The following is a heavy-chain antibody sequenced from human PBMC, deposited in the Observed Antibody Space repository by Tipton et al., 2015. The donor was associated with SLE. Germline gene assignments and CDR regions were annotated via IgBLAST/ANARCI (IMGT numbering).Heavy chain of an antibody. CDR1: GGSFNGYY. J-gene: IGHJ5*02. D-gene: IGHD2-2*01. V-gene: IGHV4-34*01. CDR3: ARRKWPLVHGGLFDP. CDR2: ITPSGST. Sequence: TLSLTCAVYGGSFNGYYWSWIRQPPGKGLEWIGEITPSGSTNCNPSLKSRVTISVDTSKNQFSLKLSSVTAADTALYYCARRKWPLVHGGLFDPWGQGTLVTVSS.